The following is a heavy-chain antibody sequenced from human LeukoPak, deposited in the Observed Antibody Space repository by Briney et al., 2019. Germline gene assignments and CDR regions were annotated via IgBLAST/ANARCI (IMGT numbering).Heavy chain of an antibody. D-gene: IGHD3-9*01. CDR2: IAGGGGYI. Sequence: PGGSLRLSCAASGFTFSSYSMFWVRQAPGKGLEWVSSIAGGGGYIYYADSVKGRFTISRDNAKNSLYLQMNSLRAEDTAVYLCAKLRLSNYEILTGYYYYFDHWGQGALVTVSS. CDR1: GFTFSSYS. J-gene: IGHJ4*02. CDR3: AKLRLSNYEILTGYYYYFDH. V-gene: IGHV3-21*01.